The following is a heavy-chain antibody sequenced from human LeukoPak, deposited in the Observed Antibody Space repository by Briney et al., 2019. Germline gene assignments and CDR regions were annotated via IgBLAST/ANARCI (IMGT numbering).Heavy chain of an antibody. CDR3: ARDGVYSSGFPENFDY. J-gene: IGHJ4*02. D-gene: IGHD6-19*01. CDR1: VFTFSSYS. CDR2: ISSSSSYI. V-gene: IGHV3-21*01. Sequence: GGSLRLSCAASVFTFSSYSMNWVRQAPGKGLEWVSSISSSSSYIYYADSVKGRFTISRDNAKNSLYLQMNSLRAEDTAVYYCARDGVYSSGFPENFDYWGQGTLVTVSS.